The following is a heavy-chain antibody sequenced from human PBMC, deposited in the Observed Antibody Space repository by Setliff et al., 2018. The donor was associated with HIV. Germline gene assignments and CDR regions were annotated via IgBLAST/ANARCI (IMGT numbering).Heavy chain of an antibody. Sequence: SETLSLTCTVSNASISSYYWSWIRQPPGKELEWIGYIYSTGDSNYNPSLKSRVTMAVDTSKNQFSLKLTSVTAADTAVHYCARYRRPPYYLDYWGQGTLVTVSS. J-gene: IGHJ4*02. CDR3: ARYRRPPYYLDY. CDR2: IYSTGDS. CDR1: NASISSYY. D-gene: IGHD3-16*02. V-gene: IGHV4-4*09.